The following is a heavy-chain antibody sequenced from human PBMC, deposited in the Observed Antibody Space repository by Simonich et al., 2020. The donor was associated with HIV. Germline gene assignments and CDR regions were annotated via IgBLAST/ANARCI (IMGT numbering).Heavy chain of an antibody. V-gene: IGHV4-34*01. CDR1: GGSFSGYY. J-gene: IGHJ4*02. D-gene: IGHD2-2*01. CDR2: INHSGIT. CDR3: ARGFYQRLYYFDY. Sequence: QVQLQQWGAGLLKPSETLSLTCAVYGGSFSGYYWSWIRQPPRKGLEWIGEINHSGITNYNPSLKSRVTISVDTSKNQFSLKLSSVTAADTAVYYCARGFYQRLYYFDYWGQGTLVTVSS.